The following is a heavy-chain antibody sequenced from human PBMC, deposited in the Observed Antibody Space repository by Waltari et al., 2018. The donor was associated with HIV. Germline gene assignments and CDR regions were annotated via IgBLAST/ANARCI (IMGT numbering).Heavy chain of an antibody. CDR3: ARESYYYDSSGYPLAY. J-gene: IGHJ4*02. Sequence: DVQLEEPGGVWVEPGWSLRLSCPASGFSFHTFGFTWVRQAPGKGLEWVSYISTSSRPIYYADSVKGRFTISRDDAKNSLYLEMNSLRADDTAVYYCARESYYYDSSGYPLAYWGQGILVTVSS. CDR1: GFSFHTFG. D-gene: IGHD3-22*01. CDR2: ISTSSRPI. V-gene: IGHV3-48*04.